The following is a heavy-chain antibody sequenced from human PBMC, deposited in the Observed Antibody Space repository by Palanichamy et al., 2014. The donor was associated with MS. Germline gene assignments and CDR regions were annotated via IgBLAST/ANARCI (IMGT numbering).Heavy chain of an antibody. CDR2: IYNSGST. Sequence: QVQLQESGPGLVKPSETLSLTCTVSGDSISSYYWSWIRQPPGKGLEWIGYIYNSGSTSYNPSLKSRVTISVDTSKNQFSLQLSSVTAADTAVYYCARHKSGSYSPDYWGQGTLVTVSS. D-gene: IGHD1-26*01. J-gene: IGHJ4*02. CDR3: ARHKSGSYSPDY. CDR1: GDSISSYY. V-gene: IGHV4-59*08.